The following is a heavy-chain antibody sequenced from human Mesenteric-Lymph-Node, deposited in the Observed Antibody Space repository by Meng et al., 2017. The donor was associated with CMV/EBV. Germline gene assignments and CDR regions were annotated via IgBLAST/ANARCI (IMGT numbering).Heavy chain of an antibody. CDR1: GFTLSNYA. Sequence: GGLRRPSCAALGFTLSNYAMHWFGQTPGKGLEWVAVISYDGNDKYHADSVKGRFTISRDNSKNTLYLQMNSLRAEDTAVYYCARVGWDSEYVGIDYWGQGTLVTVSS. V-gene: IGHV3-30-3*01. CDR2: ISYDGNDK. CDR3: ARVGWDSEYVGIDY. D-gene: IGHD3-16*01. J-gene: IGHJ4*02.